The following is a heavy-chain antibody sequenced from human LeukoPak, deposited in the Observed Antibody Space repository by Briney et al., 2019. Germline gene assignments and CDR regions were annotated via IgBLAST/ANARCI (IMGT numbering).Heavy chain of an antibody. CDR2: ISGSGGST. D-gene: IGHD6-19*01. J-gene: IGHJ4*02. V-gene: IGHV3-23*01. CDR3: AKAPIAVAGTEGY. Sequence: GGSLRLSCAASGFTFSSYALSWVRQAPGKGLEWVSVISGSGGSTYYADSVKGRFTISRDNSKNTLYLQMNSLRAEDTAVYYCAKAPIAVAGTEGYWGQGTLVTVSS. CDR1: GFTFSSYA.